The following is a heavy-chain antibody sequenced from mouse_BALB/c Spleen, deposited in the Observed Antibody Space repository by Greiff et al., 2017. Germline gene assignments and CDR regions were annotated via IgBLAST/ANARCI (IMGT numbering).Heavy chain of an antibody. CDR2: IWAGGST. CDR1: GFSLTSYG. D-gene: IGHD1-1*02. Sequence: VQLVESGPGLVAPSQSLSITCTVSGFSLTSYGVHWVRQPPGKGLEWLGVIWAGGSTNYNSALMSRLSISKDNSKSQVFLKMNSLQTDDTAMYYCARVYYGGGWFAYWGQGTLVTVSA. CDR3: ARVYYGGGWFAY. V-gene: IGHV2-9*02. J-gene: IGHJ3*01.